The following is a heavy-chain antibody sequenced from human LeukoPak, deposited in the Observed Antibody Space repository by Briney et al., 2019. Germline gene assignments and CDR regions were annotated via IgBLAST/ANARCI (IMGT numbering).Heavy chain of an antibody. CDR1: GYTFTSYD. CDR2: MDPNSGNA. V-gene: IGHV1-8*01. CDR3: ARGAWFGSDYTALYYFDY. Sequence: ASVKVSCKASGYTFTSYDINWVRLATGQGLEWMGWMDPNSGNAAYAQKFQGRVTMTRNASISTAYMELSSLRSEDTAVYYCARGAWFGSDYTALYYFDYWGQGTLVTVSS. D-gene: IGHD3-16*01. J-gene: IGHJ4*02.